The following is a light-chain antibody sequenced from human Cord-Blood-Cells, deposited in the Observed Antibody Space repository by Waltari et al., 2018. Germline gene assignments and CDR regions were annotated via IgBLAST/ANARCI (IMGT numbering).Light chain of an antibody. CDR3: QSYDSSLSGSV. CDR2: GNS. CDR1: SSTIGAGYA. J-gene: IGLJ2*01. V-gene: IGLV1-40*01. Sequence: QSVLTQPPSVSGAPGQRVTIPGTGSSSTIGAGYAVHWYQQLPGTAPKLLIYGNSNRPSGVPDRFSGSKSGTSASLAITGLQAEDEADYYCQSYDSSLSGSVFGGGTKLTVL.